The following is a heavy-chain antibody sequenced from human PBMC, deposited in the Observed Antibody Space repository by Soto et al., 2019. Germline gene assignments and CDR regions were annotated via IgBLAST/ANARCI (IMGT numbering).Heavy chain of an antibody. CDR2: MNPNSGKT. Sequence: QVQLVQSGAEVKKPGASVKVSCKASGYTFTSYDINWVRQATGEGLEWMGWMNPNSGKTGYAQKCQGRVTITRNPSVRTAYIELSSLRSEHTAEYYYARGLMGYYYYYGMHVWGQGPTLTPSS. J-gene: IGHJ6*02. CDR3: ARGLMGYYYYYGMHV. CDR1: GYTFTSYD. V-gene: IGHV1-8*01.